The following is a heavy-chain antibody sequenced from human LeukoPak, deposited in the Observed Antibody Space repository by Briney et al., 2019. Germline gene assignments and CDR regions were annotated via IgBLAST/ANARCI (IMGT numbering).Heavy chain of an antibody. D-gene: IGHD3-10*01. J-gene: IGHJ4*02. CDR3: AREAELVRGLIQFAY. V-gene: IGHV1-18*01. CDR1: GYSFTDYG. CDR2: ISAFNGNT. Sequence: ASVKVSCKASGYSFTDYGISWVRQAPGQGLEWMGWISAFNGNTIYAQTLQGRVTMTTDTSTTTAYMELRSLTSDDTAIYYCAREAELVRGLIQFAYWGQGTLVIVSS.